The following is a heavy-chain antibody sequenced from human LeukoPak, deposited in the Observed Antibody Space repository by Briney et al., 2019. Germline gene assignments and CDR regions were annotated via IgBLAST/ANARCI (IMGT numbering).Heavy chain of an antibody. J-gene: IGHJ4*02. D-gene: IGHD5-18*01. CDR3: ARDPGYSSPRGDY. Sequence: GASVKVSCKASGYTFTDYFMHWVRQAPGQGLEWMGWINPNSGGTHYAQKFQGRVTMTRDTSISTAYMELGRLRSDDTAVYYRARDPGYSSPRGDYWGQGTLVTVSS. CDR2: INPNSGGT. CDR1: GYTFTDYF. V-gene: IGHV1-2*02.